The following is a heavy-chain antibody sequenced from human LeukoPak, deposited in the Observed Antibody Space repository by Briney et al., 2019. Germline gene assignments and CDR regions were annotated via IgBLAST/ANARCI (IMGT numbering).Heavy chain of an antibody. V-gene: IGHV3-66*01. CDR3: ATGEYYDFWSGLEY. D-gene: IGHD3-3*01. Sequence: PSETLSLTCNVSGGSISSDYWSWVRQAPGKGLEWVSVIYSGGSTYYADSVKGRFTISRDNSKNTLYLQMNSLRAEDTAVYYCATGEYYDFWSGLEYWGQGTLVTVSS. CDR2: IYSGGST. J-gene: IGHJ4*02. CDR1: GGSISSDY.